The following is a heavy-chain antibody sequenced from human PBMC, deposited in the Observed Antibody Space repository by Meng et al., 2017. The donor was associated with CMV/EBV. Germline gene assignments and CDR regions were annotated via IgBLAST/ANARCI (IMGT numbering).Heavy chain of an antibody. CDR1: GGSISSYY. D-gene: IGHD1-7*01. Sequence: GSLRLSCTVSGGSISSYYWSWIRQPPGKGLEWIGYMYYSGSTNYNPSLKSRVTISVDTSKNQFSLKLSSVTAADTAVYYCARALLAGTTFLVFDPWGQGTLVTVSS. CDR2: MYYSGST. J-gene: IGHJ5*02. V-gene: IGHV4-59*01. CDR3: ARALLAGTTFLVFDP.